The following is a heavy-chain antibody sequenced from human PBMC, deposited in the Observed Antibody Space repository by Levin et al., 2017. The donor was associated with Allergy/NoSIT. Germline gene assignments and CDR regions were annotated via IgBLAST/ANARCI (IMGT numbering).Heavy chain of an antibody. V-gene: IGHV2-5*01. Sequence: SGPTLVKPPQTLTLTCTFSGFALSTSGAGVGWIRQPPGKALEWLAVIYWNDDKRYSPSLKSRLTITKDTSKNQVVLAMTNMDPVDTATYYGAHRLGFSNTGGNFDHWGQGTLVTVSS. CDR1: GFALSTSGAG. CDR3: AHRLGFSNTGGNFDH. CDR2: IYWNDDK. D-gene: IGHD1-14*01. J-gene: IGHJ4*02.